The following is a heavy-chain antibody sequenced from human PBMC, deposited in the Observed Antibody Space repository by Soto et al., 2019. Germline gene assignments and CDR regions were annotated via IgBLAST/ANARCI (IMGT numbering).Heavy chain of an antibody. D-gene: IGHD3-16*01. CDR1: GASMTNYH. V-gene: IGHV4-4*07. J-gene: IGHJ5*02. CDR3: ARAYWHHTWGSIPAAFDP. Sequence: QVQLQESGPGVVKPSETLSLTCTVSGASMTNYHWNWVRQSAGGGLEYIGRVSGTGSPDYSPSLKSRVTVSLDWSETQLSLKLTSVTAADTAVYYCARAYWHHTWGSIPAAFDPWGQGTLVIVSS. CDR2: VSGTGSP.